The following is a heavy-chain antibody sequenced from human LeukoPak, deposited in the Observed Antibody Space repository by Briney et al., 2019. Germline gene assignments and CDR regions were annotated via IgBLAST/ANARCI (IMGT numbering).Heavy chain of an antibody. CDR2: ISYGGST. CDR1: GASISNFY. Sequence: SETLPLTCTVSGASISNFYWSWIRQPPGKGLEWIGDISYGGSTNYNPSLKSRVTMSVDTSKNQFSLKLRSVTAADTAVYYCARLHCSSPSCHRNWFDPWGQGTLVTVSS. V-gene: IGHV4-59*01. J-gene: IGHJ5*02. D-gene: IGHD2-2*01. CDR3: ARLHCSSPSCHRNWFDP.